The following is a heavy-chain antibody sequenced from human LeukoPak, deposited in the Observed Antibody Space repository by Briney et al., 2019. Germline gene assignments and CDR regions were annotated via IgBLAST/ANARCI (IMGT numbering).Heavy chain of an antibody. J-gene: IGHJ6*03. Sequence: GAPVKVSCKAPGGTFSSYAISWVRQAPGQGLEWMGGIIPIFGTANYAQKFQGRVTITTDESTSTAYMELSSLRSEDTAVYYCARAGRNYYDSSGYPLLYMDVWGKGTTVTVSS. CDR3: ARAGRNYYDSSGYPLLYMDV. D-gene: IGHD3-22*01. CDR1: GGTFSSYA. V-gene: IGHV1-69*05. CDR2: IIPIFGTA.